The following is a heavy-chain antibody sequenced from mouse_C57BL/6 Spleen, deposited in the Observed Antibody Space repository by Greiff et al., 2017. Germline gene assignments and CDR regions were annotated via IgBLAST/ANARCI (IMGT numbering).Heavy chain of an antibody. Sequence: EVQLQQSGAELVRPGASVTLSCTASGFNIKDDYMHWVKQRPEQGLEWIGWIDPENGDTEYASKFQGKATITADTSSNTAYLQLSSLTSEDTAVYYCTNYYGSSYGAYWGQGTLVTVSA. D-gene: IGHD1-1*01. V-gene: IGHV14-4*01. CDR2: IDPENGDT. CDR1: GFNIKDDY. J-gene: IGHJ3*01. CDR3: TNYYGSSYGAY.